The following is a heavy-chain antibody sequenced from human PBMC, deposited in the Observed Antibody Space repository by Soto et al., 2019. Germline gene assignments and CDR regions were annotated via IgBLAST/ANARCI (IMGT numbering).Heavy chain of an antibody. CDR3: ARVPRGVYYGMDV. Sequence: QVQLVQSGAEVKKPGASVKVSCKASGYTFTDYYMHWVRQAPGQRLEWMGWINPNSGTTNYAQKFQGWVNMTRDTSITTVYMEVSRLRSDDTAVYYCARVPRGVYYGMDVWGQGTTVTVSS. V-gene: IGHV1-2*04. D-gene: IGHD3-10*01. CDR2: INPNSGTT. CDR1: GYTFTDYY. J-gene: IGHJ6*02.